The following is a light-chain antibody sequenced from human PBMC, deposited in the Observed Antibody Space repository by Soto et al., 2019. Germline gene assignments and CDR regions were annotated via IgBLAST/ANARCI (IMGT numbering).Light chain of an antibody. J-gene: IGLJ2*01. CDR2: AVS. CDR3: SSYSSSSTLVV. CDR1: SSDVGGFLY. V-gene: IGLV2-14*01. Sequence: QSALTQPASVSGSPGQSITISCTGTSSDVGGFLYVSWFQQHPGKAPKLMIYAVSNRPSGISNRFSGSKSGNTASLTISGLHAEDEADYYCSSYSSSSTLVVFGGGTKLTVL.